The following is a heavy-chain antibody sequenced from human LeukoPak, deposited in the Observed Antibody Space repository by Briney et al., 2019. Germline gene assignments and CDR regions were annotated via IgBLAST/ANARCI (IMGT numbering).Heavy chain of an antibody. CDR2: IYTSGST. CDR1: GGSISSGSYY. V-gene: IGHV4-61*02. J-gene: IGHJ4*02. CDR3: ARVSVRQWLPSR. Sequence: NTSETLSLTCSVSGGSISSGSYYWSWIRQPAGKGLEWIGRIYTSGSTNYNPSLKSRVTISVDTSKNQFSLKLSSVTAADTAVYYCARVSVRQWLPSRWGQGTLVTVS. D-gene: IGHD6-19*01.